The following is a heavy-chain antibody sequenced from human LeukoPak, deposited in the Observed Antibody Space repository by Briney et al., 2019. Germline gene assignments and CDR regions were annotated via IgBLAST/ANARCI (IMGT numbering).Heavy chain of an antibody. J-gene: IGHJ4*02. Sequence: ASVKVSCKASGYTFTSYGISWVRQAPGQGLGWMGWISAYNGNTNYAQKLQGRVTMTTDTSTSTAYMELRSLRSDDTAVYYCARGYCSSTRCYTGDYWGQGTLVTVSS. V-gene: IGHV1-18*01. CDR2: ISAYNGNT. D-gene: IGHD2-2*02. CDR1: GYTFTSYG. CDR3: ARGYCSSTRCYTGDY.